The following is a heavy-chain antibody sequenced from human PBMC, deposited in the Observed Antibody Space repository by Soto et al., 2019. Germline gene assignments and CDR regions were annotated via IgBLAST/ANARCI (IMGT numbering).Heavy chain of an antibody. CDR1: GFTFSDYY. J-gene: IGHJ6*02. CDR3: ARPRYCSGGSCYLYGMDV. D-gene: IGHD2-15*01. Sequence: QVQLVESGGVLVNPGGSLRLSCAASGFTFSDYYMSWIRQAPGKGLEWVSYISSSSTYTNYADSVKGRFTISRDNAKNSLYRQMNSLRAEDTAVYYCARPRYCSGGSCYLYGMDVWGQGTTVTVSS. V-gene: IGHV3-11*05. CDR2: ISSSSTYT.